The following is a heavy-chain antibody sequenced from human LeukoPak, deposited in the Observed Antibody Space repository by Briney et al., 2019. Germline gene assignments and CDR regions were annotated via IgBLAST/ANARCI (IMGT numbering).Heavy chain of an antibody. V-gene: IGHV3-7*01. Sequence: GGSLRLSCAASGFIVSSNYMSWVRQAPGKGLEWVANLKEDGSEKYYVDSVKGRFTISRDNSKNSLYLQMNSLRVEDTALYYCARDSRRVGATSDLDYWGQGTLVTVSS. CDR2: LKEDGSEK. CDR3: ARDSRRVGATSDLDY. J-gene: IGHJ4*02. CDR1: GFIVSSNY. D-gene: IGHD1-26*01.